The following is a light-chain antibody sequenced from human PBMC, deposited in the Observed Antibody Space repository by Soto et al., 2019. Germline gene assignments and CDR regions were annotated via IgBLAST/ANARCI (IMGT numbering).Light chain of an antibody. CDR1: QGISHY. V-gene: IGKV1-17*03. CDR2: GAS. J-gene: IGKJ4*01. Sequence: DIQMTQSPSAMSASVGDRVTITCRASQGISHYLSWFQQRPGQVPKRLIYGASTLKSGVPSRFSGIGSGTELHLTSSRLQPADFGTYSCHRHNSCPLSFGGGTKVEMK. CDR3: HRHNSCPLS.